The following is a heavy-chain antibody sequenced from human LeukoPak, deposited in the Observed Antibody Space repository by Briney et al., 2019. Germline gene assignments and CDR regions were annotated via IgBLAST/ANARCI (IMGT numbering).Heavy chain of an antibody. V-gene: IGHV3-23*01. J-gene: IGHJ4*02. CDR3: AKDPNGPIPPYYFDY. Sequence: QLWGSLRLSCAASGFTFSSYAMSWVRQAPGKGLEWVSAISGSGGSTYYADSVKGRFTISRDNSKNTLYLQMNSLRAEDTAVYYCAKDPNGPIPPYYFDYWGQGTLVTVSS. CDR1: GFTFSSYA. CDR2: ISGSGGST.